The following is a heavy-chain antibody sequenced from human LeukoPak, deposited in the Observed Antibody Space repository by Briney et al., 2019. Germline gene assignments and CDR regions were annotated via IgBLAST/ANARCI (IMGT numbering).Heavy chain of an antibody. Sequence: TPSETLSLTFSVSGGSISSYYWSWIRQPPGKGLEWIGYIYYSGSTNYNPSLKSRVTISVDTSKNQFSLKLSSVTAADTAVYYCASRPGYDSSGYLDYWGQGTLVTVSS. CDR2: IYYSGST. CDR3: ASRPGYDSSGYLDY. CDR1: GGSISSYY. V-gene: IGHV4-59*01. J-gene: IGHJ4*02. D-gene: IGHD3-22*01.